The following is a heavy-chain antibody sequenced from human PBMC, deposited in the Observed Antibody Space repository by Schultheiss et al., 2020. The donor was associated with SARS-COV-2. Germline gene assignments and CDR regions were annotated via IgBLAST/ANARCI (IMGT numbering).Heavy chain of an antibody. CDR2: IYTSGST. CDR1: GGSISSYY. CDR3: ARDRHYDFWGPFDY. V-gene: IGHV4-4*07. J-gene: IGHJ4*02. D-gene: IGHD3-3*01. Sequence: SQTLSLTCTVSGGSISSYYWSWIRQPAGKGLEWIGRIYTSGSTYYNPSLKSRVTMSVDTSKNQFSLKLSSVTAADTAVYYCARDRHYDFWGPFDYWGQGTLVTVSS.